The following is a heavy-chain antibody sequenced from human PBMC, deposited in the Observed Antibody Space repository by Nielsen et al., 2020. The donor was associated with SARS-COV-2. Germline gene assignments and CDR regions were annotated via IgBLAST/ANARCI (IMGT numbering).Heavy chain of an antibody. J-gene: IGHJ6*03. V-gene: IGHV5-51*01. CDR1: GHSFTSYW. Sequence: GGSLRLSCKGSGHSFTSYWIGWVRQMPGKGLEWMGIIYPGDSDTRYSPSFQGQVTISADKSISTAYLQWSSLKASDTAMYYCARALIGDIVIGYYYYYYMDVWGKGTTVTVSS. CDR3: ARALIGDIVIGYYYYYYMDV. D-gene: IGHD2/OR15-2a*01. CDR2: IYPGDSDT.